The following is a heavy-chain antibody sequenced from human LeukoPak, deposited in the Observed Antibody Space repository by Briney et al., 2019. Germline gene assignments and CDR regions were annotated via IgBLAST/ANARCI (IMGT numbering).Heavy chain of an antibody. CDR1: GGSISSYY. D-gene: IGHD1-1*01. Sequence: SETLSLTCTVSGGSISSYYWSWIRQPAGKGLEWIGRIYTSGSTNYNPSLKSRVTMSVDTSKNQFSLKLSSVTAADTAVYYCAVQFTWNDHMLVWGKGTAVTVSS. V-gene: IGHV4-4*07. CDR2: IYTSGST. CDR3: AVQFTWNDHMLV. J-gene: IGHJ6*03.